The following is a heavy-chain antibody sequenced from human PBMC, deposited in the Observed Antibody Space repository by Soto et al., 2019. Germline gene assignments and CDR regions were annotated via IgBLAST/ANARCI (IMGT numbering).Heavy chain of an antibody. CDR2: ISAYNGNT. CDR1: GYTFTSYG. V-gene: IGHV1-18*04. CDR3: ARGLRSYDFWSGFNLFDP. D-gene: IGHD3-3*01. J-gene: IGHJ5*02. Sequence: QVQLVQSGAEVKKPGASVKVSCKASGYTFTSYGISWVRQAPGQGREWMGWISAYNGNTSYAQKLQGRVTMTTDTSTSTAYMELRSLRSDDTAVYYCARGLRSYDFWSGFNLFDPWGQGTLVTVSS.